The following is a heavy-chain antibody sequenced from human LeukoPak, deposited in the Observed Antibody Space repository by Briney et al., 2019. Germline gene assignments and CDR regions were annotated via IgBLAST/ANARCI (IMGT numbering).Heavy chain of an antibody. Sequence: PGGSLRLSCAASGFTVSSNYMSWVRQAPGKGLEWVPVIYSGGSTYYADSVKGRFTISRDNSKNTLYLQMNSLRAEDTAVYYCARVPPPGYCSSTSCYTGVYWGQGTLVTVSS. CDR2: IYSGGST. V-gene: IGHV3-53*01. J-gene: IGHJ4*02. D-gene: IGHD2-2*02. CDR3: ARVPPPGYCSSTSCYTGVY. CDR1: GFTVSSNY.